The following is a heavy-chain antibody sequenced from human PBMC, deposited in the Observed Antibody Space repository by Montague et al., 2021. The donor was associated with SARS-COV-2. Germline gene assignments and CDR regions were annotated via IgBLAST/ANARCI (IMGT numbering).Heavy chain of an antibody. V-gene: IGHV4-59*02. CDR2: IYSSGST. Sequence: SETLSLTCSVSSGSVSSDYWSWIRQPPGKGLEWIGDIYSSGSTSYNPSLHSRVTISIDTSKNQFSLRLSSVTAADTAVYYYARTGDAYTSYYFDYWGQGTLVTVSS. CDR3: ARTGDAYTSYYFDY. D-gene: IGHD5-24*01. J-gene: IGHJ4*02. CDR1: SGSVSSDY.